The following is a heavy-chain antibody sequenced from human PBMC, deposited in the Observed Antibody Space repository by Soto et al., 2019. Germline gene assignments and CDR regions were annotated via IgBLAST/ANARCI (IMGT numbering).Heavy chain of an antibody. CDR2: NYYSGST. J-gene: IGHJ4*02. CDR1: GGSISSSSYY. V-gene: IGHV4-39*01. CDR3: VIHESRMYYYFWSVPAGFDN. D-gene: IGHD3-3*01. Sequence: SETLSLTCTVSGGSISSSSYYWGWIRQPPGKGLEWIGNNYYSGSTYYNPSLKSHGTISVDTSKNTFSLQLSSVTAANTAVQYFVIHESRMYYYFWSVPAGFDNWGQGTLVPVSS.